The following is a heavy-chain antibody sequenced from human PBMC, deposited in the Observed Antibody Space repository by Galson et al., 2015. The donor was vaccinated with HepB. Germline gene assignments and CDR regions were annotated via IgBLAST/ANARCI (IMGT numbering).Heavy chain of an antibody. CDR3: AKDMYYYDT. CDR1: GFTFDDYA. Sequence: SLRLSCAASGFTFDDYAMHWVRQAPGKGLEWVSGISWNSGSIGYADSVKGRFTISRDNAKNSLYLQMNSLRAEDTALYYCAKDMYYYDTWGQGTLVTASS. V-gene: IGHV3-9*01. D-gene: IGHD3-22*01. CDR2: ISWNSGSI. J-gene: IGHJ5*02.